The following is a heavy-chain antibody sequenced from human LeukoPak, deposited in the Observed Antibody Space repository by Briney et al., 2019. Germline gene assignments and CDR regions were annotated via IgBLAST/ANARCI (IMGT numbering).Heavy chain of an antibody. CDR1: GFTFKIYN. CDR3: AKGYGILTSYSPPHD. V-gene: IGHV3-21*01. CDR2: ISSRSSHI. J-gene: IGHJ4*02. Sequence: TGGSLRLPCAASGFTFKIYNMNWVRQAPGKGLEWVSSISSRSSHINYADSVKGRFTISRDDAKNSLYLQMNSLRAEDTAVYYCAKGYGILTSYSPPHDWGQGTLVTVSS. D-gene: IGHD3-9*01.